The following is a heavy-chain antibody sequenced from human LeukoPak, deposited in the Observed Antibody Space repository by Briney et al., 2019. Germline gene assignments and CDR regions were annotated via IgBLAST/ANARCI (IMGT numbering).Heavy chain of an antibody. CDR2: INHSGTI. CDR1: GASFRTNY. CDR3: ARYCGSENYCISY. V-gene: IGHV4-34*01. D-gene: IGHD3-10*01. Sequence: PSETLCLTCAVYGASFRTNYWIWIRQPPGKGLGWIGEINHSGTIAYKPSLKSRLTISVDTSKNHFSLKLSSVTAADTAVYYCARYCGSENYCISYWGQGTLVTVSS. J-gene: IGHJ4*02.